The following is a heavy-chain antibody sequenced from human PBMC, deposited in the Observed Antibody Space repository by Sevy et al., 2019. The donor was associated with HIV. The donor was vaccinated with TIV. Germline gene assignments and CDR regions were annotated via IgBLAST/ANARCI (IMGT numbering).Heavy chain of an antibody. Sequence: SETLSLTCAVYGGSFSGYYWSWIRQPPGKGLEWIGEINHSGSTNYNPSLKSRVTISVDTSKNQFSLKLSSVTAADTVVYYCAREPYYDFWSGYYLPPYYYYYGMDVWGQGTTVTVSS. CDR3: AREPYYDFWSGYYLPPYYYYYGMDV. J-gene: IGHJ6*02. CDR2: INHSGST. D-gene: IGHD3-3*01. CDR1: GGSFSGYY. V-gene: IGHV4-34*01.